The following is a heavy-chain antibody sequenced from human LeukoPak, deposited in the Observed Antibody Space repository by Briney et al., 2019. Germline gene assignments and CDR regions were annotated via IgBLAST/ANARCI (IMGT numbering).Heavy chain of an antibody. Sequence: GGSLRLSCAASGFAFSSYAMRWVRQAPGKGLEWVSSISGSGDRRDSADSVKGRFTISRDNSKNTLYLEMYSLRAEDTAVYYCAKDRGHCTNGVCHNYYFMDVWGKGTTVTVSS. D-gene: IGHD2-8*01. V-gene: IGHV3-23*01. J-gene: IGHJ6*03. CDR1: GFAFSSYA. CDR2: ISGSGDRR. CDR3: AKDRGHCTNGVCHNYYFMDV.